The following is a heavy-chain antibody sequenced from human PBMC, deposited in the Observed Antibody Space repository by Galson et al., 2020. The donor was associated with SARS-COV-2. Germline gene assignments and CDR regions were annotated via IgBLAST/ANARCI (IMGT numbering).Heavy chain of an antibody. J-gene: IGHJ5*02. Sequence: ASVKVSCKASGYTFTSYGISWVRQAPGQGLEWMGWISAYNGNTNYAQKLQGRVTMTTDTSTSTAYMELRSLRSDDTAVYYCARDQLPQYYDILTGYVWSSHPFDPWGQGTLVTVSS. V-gene: IGHV1-18*01. D-gene: IGHD3-9*01. CDR1: GYTFTSYG. CDR2: ISAYNGNT. CDR3: ARDQLPQYYDILTGYVWSSHPFDP.